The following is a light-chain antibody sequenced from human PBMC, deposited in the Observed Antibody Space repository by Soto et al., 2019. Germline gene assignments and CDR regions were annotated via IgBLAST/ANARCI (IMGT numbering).Light chain of an antibody. J-gene: IGKJ2*01. Sequence: DIQMTQSPSTLSASVGDRVTITCRASQSVSSWLAWYQQKPGKAPKLLIYDVSSLDCGVPSRFSGSGSGTEFTLTLNSLQPDDLATYYCQQYNIYPYTFGQGTKLEIK. CDR1: QSVSSW. CDR2: DVS. CDR3: QQYNIYPYT. V-gene: IGKV1-5*01.